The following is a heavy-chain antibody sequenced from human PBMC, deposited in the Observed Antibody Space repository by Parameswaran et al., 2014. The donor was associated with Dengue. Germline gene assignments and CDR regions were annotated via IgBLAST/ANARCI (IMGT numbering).Heavy chain of an antibody. CDR2: ISSSGSTI. J-gene: IGHJ4*02. D-gene: IGHD6-19*01. V-gene: IGHV3-11*01. CDR3: AREYSSGFLTHFDY. Sequence: RWIRQPPGKGLEWVSYISSSGSTIYYADSVKGRFTISRDNAKNSLYLQMNSLRAEDTAVYYCAREYSSGFLTHFDYWGQGTLVTVSS.